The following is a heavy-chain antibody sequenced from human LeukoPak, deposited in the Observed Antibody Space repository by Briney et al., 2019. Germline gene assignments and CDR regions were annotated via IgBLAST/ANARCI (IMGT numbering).Heavy chain of an antibody. CDR1: GFTFSSYG. CDR2: IPYDGSNK. CDR3: AKDHDFWSGYTDY. Sequence: GRSLRLSCAASGFTFSSYGMHWVRQAPGKGLEWVAVIPYDGSNKYYADSVKGRFTISRDNSKNTLYLQMNSLRAEDTAVYYCAKDHDFWSGYTDYWGQGTLVTVSS. J-gene: IGHJ4*02. D-gene: IGHD3-3*01. V-gene: IGHV3-30*18.